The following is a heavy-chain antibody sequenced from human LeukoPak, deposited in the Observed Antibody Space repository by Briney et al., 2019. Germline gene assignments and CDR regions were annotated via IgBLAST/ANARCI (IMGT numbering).Heavy chain of an antibody. CDR2: ISSSSSYI. CDR3: AKDDGWYPLRGYFDY. D-gene: IGHD6-19*01. Sequence: PGGSLRLSCAASGFTFSSYSMNWVRQAPGKGLEWVSSISSSSSYIYYADSVKGRFTISRDNSKNTLYLQMNSLRAEDTAVYYCAKDDGWYPLRGYFDYWGQGTLVTVSS. J-gene: IGHJ4*02. CDR1: GFTFSSYS. V-gene: IGHV3-21*04.